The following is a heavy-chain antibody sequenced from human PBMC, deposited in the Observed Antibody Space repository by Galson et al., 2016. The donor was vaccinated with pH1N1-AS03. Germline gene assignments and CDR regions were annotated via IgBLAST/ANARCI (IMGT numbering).Heavy chain of an antibody. CDR1: GFTFSNAW. J-gene: IGHJ4*02. D-gene: IGHD2-2*01. Sequence: SLRLSCAGYGFTFSNAWMSWVRQAPGKGLEWVGRIKSKTDGGTKAYAAPVKGRFAISRDDPENTLYLQMNSLKTEDTAVYYCTTADTELGYCTSTSCSLDFWGQGTLVTVSS. CDR2: IKSKTDGGTK. V-gene: IGHV3-15*01. CDR3: TTADTELGYCTSTSCSLDF.